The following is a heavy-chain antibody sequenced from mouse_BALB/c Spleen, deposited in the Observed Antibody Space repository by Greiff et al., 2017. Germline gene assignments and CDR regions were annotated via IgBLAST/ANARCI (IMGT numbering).Heavy chain of an antibody. CDR2: IYPGDGDT. V-gene: IGHV1-87*01. J-gene: IGHJ3*01. CDR3: ARWSYDGYYAAY. Sequence: QVQLQQSGAELVRPGASVKLSCKASGYTFTSYWMPWVNQRPGQGLEWIGAIYPGDGDTRYTQKFKGKATLTADKSSSTAYMQLSSLASEDSAVYYCARWSYDGYYAAYWGQGTLVTVSA. D-gene: IGHD2-3*01. CDR1: GYTFTSYW.